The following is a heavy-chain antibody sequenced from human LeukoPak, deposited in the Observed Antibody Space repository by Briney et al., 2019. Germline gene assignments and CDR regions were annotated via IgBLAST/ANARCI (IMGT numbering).Heavy chain of an antibody. CDR3: ARGYCSSTSCSWWFDP. Sequence: PSETLSLTCAVYGGSFSGYCWSWIRQPPGKGLEWVGEINHSGSTNYNPSLKSRDTISVDTSKNQFSLKLSSVTAADTAVYYCARGYCSSTSCSWWFDPWGQGTLVTVSS. V-gene: IGHV4-34*01. D-gene: IGHD2-2*01. J-gene: IGHJ5*02. CDR2: INHSGST. CDR1: GGSFSGYC.